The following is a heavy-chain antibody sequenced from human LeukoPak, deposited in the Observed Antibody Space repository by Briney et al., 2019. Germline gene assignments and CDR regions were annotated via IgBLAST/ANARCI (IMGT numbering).Heavy chain of an antibody. D-gene: IGHD3-10*01. CDR2: INPSGGST. CDR1: GYTFTSYY. CDR3: ARDSGERGSGSYLIAY. V-gene: IGHV1-46*01. Sequence: GASVKVSCKASGYTFTSYYMHWVRQAPGQGLEWMGIINPSGGSTNYAQKFQGRVTMTRDMSTSTVYMELSSLRSEDAAVYYCARDSGERGSGSYLIAYWGQGTLVTVSS. J-gene: IGHJ4*02.